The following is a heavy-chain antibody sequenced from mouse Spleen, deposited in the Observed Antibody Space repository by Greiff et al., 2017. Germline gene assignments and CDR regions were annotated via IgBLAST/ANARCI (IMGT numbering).Heavy chain of an antibody. D-gene: IGHD2-4*01. CDR1: GFTFSSYA. CDR3: ARRDYDGDWYFDV. CDR2: ISSGGGNT. J-gene: IGHJ1*01. Sequence: EVKLVESGGGLVKLGGSLKLSCAASGFTFSSYAMSWVRQTPEKRLEWVATISSGGGNTYYPDSVKGRFTISRDNAKNTLYLQMSSLKSEDTAMYYCARRDYDGDWYFDVWGAGTTVTVSS. V-gene: IGHV5-9*04.